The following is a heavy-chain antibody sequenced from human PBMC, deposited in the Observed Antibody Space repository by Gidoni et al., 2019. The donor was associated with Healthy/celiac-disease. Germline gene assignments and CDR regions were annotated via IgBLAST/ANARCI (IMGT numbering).Heavy chain of an antibody. Sequence: QLQLQESGPGLVKPSETLSLTCTVSGGSISSSSYYWGWIRQPPGKGLEWIGSIYYSGSTYYNPSLKSRVTISVDTSKNQFSLKLSSVTAADTAVYYCGYGGRLGLYYFDYWGQGTLVTVSS. D-gene: IGHD5-12*01. V-gene: IGHV4-39*01. CDR2: IYYSGST. J-gene: IGHJ4*02. CDR3: GYGGRLGLYYFDY. CDR1: GGSISSSSYY.